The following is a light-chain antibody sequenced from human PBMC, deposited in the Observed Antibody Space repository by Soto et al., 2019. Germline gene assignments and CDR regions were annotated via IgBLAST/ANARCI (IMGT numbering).Light chain of an antibody. CDR1: SSDVGDNTY. V-gene: IGLV2-14*01. CDR3: SSYTASSTPLYV. J-gene: IGLJ1*01. Sequence: QSVLTQPASVSGSPGQSISMSCTGTSSDVGDNTYVSWYQQHPGKAPKLLIYEVSHRHSGVSPRFSGSKSGNTASLTISGLQAEDEADYYCSSYTASSTPLYVFGTGTQLTVL. CDR2: EVS.